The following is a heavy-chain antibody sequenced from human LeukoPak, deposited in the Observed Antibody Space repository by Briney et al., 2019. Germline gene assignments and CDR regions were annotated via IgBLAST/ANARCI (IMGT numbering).Heavy chain of an antibody. CDR1: GGSISSSSYY. D-gene: IGHD5-12*01. V-gene: IGHV4-39*07. J-gene: IGHJ4*02. Sequence: SETLSLTCTVSGGSISSSSYYWGWIRQPPGKGLEWIGSIYYSGSTYYNPSLKSRVTISVDTSKNQFSLKLSSVTAADTAVYYCSRRGPGTDYWGQGTLVTVSS. CDR2: IYYSGST. CDR3: SRRGPGTDY.